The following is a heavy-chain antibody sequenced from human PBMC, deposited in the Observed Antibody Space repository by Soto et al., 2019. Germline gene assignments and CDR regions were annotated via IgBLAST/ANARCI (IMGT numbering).Heavy chain of an antibody. D-gene: IGHD6-13*01. J-gene: IGHJ5*02. CDR3: ASLPVRIAQSARFVP. CDR1: GFTFSSYS. V-gene: IGHV3-48*01. CDR2: ISSSSSTI. Sequence: GGSLRLSCAASGFTFSSYSMNWVRQAPGKGLEWVSYISSSSSTIYYADSVKGRFTISRDNAKNSLYLQMNSLRAEDTAVYYCASLPVRIAQSARFVPWGQVFLVTF.